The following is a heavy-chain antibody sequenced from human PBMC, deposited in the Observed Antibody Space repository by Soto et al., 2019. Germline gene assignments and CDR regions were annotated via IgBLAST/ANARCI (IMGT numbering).Heavy chain of an antibody. CDR1: GVSLRGGGYY. Sequence: QVQLQESGPGLLTPSQTLSLICTVSGVSLRGGGYYWYWLRQPPGEGLEWIGYIYYSGTTYDNLSRESRVSISVDTSKNQCSLEVSSVTAADKAVYYCASGDSSGEHDYFDYWGHGFLVTVSS. CDR2: IYYSGTT. D-gene: IGHD3-22*01. CDR3: ASGDSSGEHDYFDY. V-gene: IGHV4-31*03. J-gene: IGHJ4*01.